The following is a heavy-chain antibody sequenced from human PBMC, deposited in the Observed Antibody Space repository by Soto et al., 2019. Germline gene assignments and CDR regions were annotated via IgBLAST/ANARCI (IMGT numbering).Heavy chain of an antibody. CDR1: GFTFSSYA. CDR3: ARGDRGGSGSPASYYYSGVDV. CDR2: VSAGGDMT. V-gene: IGHV3-23*01. J-gene: IGHJ6*02. D-gene: IGHD3-10*01. Sequence: DVHLLESGGHLVQPGGSLRLSCAASGFTFSSYAMSWVRQAPGKGLEWVSSVSAGGDMTYYSDSVKGRFTISRANSNNALFLQMNGLRFEDTALYYCARGDRGGSGSPASYYYSGVDVWGQGTTVTVS.